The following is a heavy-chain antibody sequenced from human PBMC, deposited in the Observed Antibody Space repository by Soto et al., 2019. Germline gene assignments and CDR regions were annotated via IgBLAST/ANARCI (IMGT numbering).Heavy chain of an antibody. J-gene: IGHJ6*02. CDR3: AKDVRSIAARGDYYYYYGMDV. CDR2: ISWNSGSI. V-gene: IGHV3-9*01. CDR1: GFTFDDYA. D-gene: IGHD6-6*01. Sequence: GGSLRLSCAASGFTFDDYAMHWVRQAPGKGLEGVSGISWNSGSIGYADSVKGRFTISRDNAKNSLYLQMNSLRAEDTALYYCAKDVRSIAARGDYYYYYGMDVWGQGTTVTVSS.